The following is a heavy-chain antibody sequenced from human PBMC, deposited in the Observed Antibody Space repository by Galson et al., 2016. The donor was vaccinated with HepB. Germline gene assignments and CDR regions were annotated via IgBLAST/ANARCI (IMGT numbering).Heavy chain of an antibody. CDR3: ARQYRGGPSDY. CDR1: GGSITTSDW. D-gene: IGHD5-12*01. Sequence: ETLSLTCAVSGGSITTSDWWSWVRQPPGQGLEWIGQVVRSGRVNYTPSLATRVTISIDTSNNYFSLRLTSVTAADTARYFCARQYRGGPSDYWGQGTLVIVSS. J-gene: IGHJ4*02. V-gene: IGHV4/OR15-8*01. CDR2: VVRSGRV.